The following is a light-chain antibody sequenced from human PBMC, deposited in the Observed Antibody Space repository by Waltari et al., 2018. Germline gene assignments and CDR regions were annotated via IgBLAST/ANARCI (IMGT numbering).Light chain of an antibody. CDR3: CSYADSGTLV. CDR1: SSDIGRYNY. Sequence: QSVLTQPASVSGSPGQSVTISCTGTSSDIGRYNYVSWYQQRPATAPQLLIYDVTIRPSVVSNRFSGSKSDNTASLTISGLQAEDEASYYCCSYADSGTLVFGGGTKLTVL. CDR2: DVT. J-gene: IGLJ3*02. V-gene: IGLV2-14*01.